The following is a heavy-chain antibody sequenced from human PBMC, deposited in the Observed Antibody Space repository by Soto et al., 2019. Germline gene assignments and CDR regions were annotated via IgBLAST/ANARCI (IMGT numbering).Heavy chain of an antibody. CDR1: GGSISSGGYS. CDR2: IYHSGSP. Sequence: SETLSLTCAVSGGSISSGGYSWSWIRQPPGKGLEWIGYIYHSGSPYYNPSLKSRVTISVDRSKNQFSLKLSSVTAADTAVYYCARRGSYPYFDYWGQGTLVTVSS. V-gene: IGHV4-30-2*01. D-gene: IGHD1-26*01. J-gene: IGHJ4*02. CDR3: ARRGSYPYFDY.